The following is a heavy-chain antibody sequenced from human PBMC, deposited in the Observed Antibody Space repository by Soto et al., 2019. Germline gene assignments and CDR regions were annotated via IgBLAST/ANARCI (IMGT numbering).Heavy chain of an antibody. Sequence: QVHLQESGPGLVKPSQTLSLTCSVSGDSISSADYFWTWIRQSPGKGLEWMGYIFHSGTTYYNPSLKGRLLISIENSKNQFSLRLTSVTSADSAVYFCAREPYLPKSRNDFWGPGTLVTVSS. CDR1: GDSISSADYF. CDR2: IFHSGTT. J-gene: IGHJ4*02. CDR3: AREPYLPKSRNDF. V-gene: IGHV4-30-4*01.